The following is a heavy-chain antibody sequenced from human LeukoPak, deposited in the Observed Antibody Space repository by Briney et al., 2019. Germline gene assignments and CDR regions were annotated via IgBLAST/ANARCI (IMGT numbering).Heavy chain of an antibody. V-gene: IGHV3-33*01. D-gene: IGHD3-10*01. CDR3: ARDPTMVRVERGYYFGY. J-gene: IGHJ4*02. CDR2: IWYDGSNK. Sequence: GGSLRLSCAASGFTFSSYGMHWVRQAPGKGLEWVAVIWYDGSNKYYADSVKGRFTISRDNSKNTLYLQMNSLRAEDTAVYYCARDPTMVRVERGYYFGYWGQGTLVTVSS. CDR1: GFTFSSYG.